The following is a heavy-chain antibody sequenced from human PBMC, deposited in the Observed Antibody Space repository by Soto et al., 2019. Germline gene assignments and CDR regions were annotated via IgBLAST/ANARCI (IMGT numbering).Heavy chain of an antibody. V-gene: IGHV1-69*02. D-gene: IGHD3-10*01. Sequence: QVQLVQSGAEVKKPGSSVKVSCKASGGTFSSYTISWVRQAPGQGLEWMGRIIPILGIANYAQKFQGRVTITADKSTSTAYMELSSLRAEDTAVYYCARGGINVVRGEYGYWGQGTLVTVSS. CDR3: ARGGINVVRGEYGY. CDR2: IIPILGIA. J-gene: IGHJ1*01. CDR1: GGTFSSYT.